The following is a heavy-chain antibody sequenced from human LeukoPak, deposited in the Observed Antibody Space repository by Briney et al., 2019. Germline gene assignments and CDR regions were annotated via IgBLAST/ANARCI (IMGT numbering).Heavy chain of an antibody. J-gene: IGHJ4*02. Sequence: QPGGSLRLSCAASGFTFSSYGMHWVRQAPGKGLEWVAVISYDGSNKYYADSVKGRFTISRDNSKNTLYLQMNSLRAEDTAVYYCARGTGPRKCGNCYFDYWGQGTLVTVSS. V-gene: IGHV3-30*03. CDR2: ISYDGSNK. CDR3: ARGTGPRKCGNCYFDY. D-gene: IGHD2-21*01. CDR1: GFTFSSYG.